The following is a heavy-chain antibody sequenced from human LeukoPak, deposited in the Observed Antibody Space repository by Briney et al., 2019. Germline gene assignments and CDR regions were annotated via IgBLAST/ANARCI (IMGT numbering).Heavy chain of an antibody. Sequence: KPSETLSLTCTVSGYSISSSSYYWSWIRQPAGKGLEWIGRIYTSGSTNYNPSLKSRVTMSVDTSKNQFSLKLSSVTAADTAVYYCASGYSGYFDYWGQGTLVTVSS. CDR1: GYSISSSSYY. CDR3: ASGYSGYFDY. J-gene: IGHJ4*02. D-gene: IGHD5-12*01. CDR2: IYTSGST. V-gene: IGHV4-61*02.